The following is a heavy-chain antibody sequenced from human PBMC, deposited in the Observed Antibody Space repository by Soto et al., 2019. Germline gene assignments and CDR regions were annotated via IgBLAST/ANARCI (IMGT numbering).Heavy chain of an antibody. D-gene: IGHD3-22*01. CDR1: GFTVSSNY. V-gene: IGHV3-23*01. Sequence: PGGSLRLSCAASGFTVSSNYMSWVRQTPGKGLEWVSAISGSGGSTYYADSVKGRFTISRDNSKNTLYLQMNSLRAEDTAVYYCADLSGDSSDTFGGAFDIWGQGTMVTVSS. J-gene: IGHJ3*02. CDR3: ADLSGDSSDTFGGAFDI. CDR2: ISGSGGST.